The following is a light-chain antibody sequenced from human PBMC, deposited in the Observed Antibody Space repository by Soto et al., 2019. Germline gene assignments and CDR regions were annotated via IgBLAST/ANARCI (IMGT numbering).Light chain of an antibody. J-gene: IGKJ1*01. V-gene: IGKV3-20*01. CDR1: QSVSSSY. CDR3: QQYGSSPPRT. Sequence: EIVLTQSPGTLSLSPGERATLSCRASQSVSSSYLAWYQPKPGQTPRLLIYGASGRATGIPDRFSGSGSGTDFTLTISRLEPEDFAVYYCQQYGSSPPRTFGQGTKVEIK. CDR2: GAS.